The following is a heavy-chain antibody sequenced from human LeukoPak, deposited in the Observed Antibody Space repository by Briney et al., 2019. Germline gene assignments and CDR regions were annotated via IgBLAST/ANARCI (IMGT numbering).Heavy chain of an antibody. CDR2: IYYSGST. J-gene: IGHJ5*02. D-gene: IGHD3-10*01. CDR1: GDPISSYY. CDR3: ARSGLLLWFGELSNTLFDP. V-gene: IGHV4-59*01. Sequence: SETLSLTCTVSGDPISSYYWSWIRQPPGKGLEWVGFIYYSGSTNYNPSLKSRVTMSVDTSKNQFSLKLSSVTAADTAVYYCARSGLLLWFGELSNTLFDPWGQGTLVTVSS.